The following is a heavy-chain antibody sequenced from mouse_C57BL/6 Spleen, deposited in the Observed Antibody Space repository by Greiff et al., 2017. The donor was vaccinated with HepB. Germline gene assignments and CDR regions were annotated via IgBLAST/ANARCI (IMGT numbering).Heavy chain of an antibody. D-gene: IGHD2-2*01. CDR2: IYPSDSET. J-gene: IGHJ4*01. Sequence: QVQLQQPGAELVRPGSSVKLSCKASGYTFTSYWMDWVKQRPGQGLEWIGNIYPSDSETHYNQKFKDKATLTVDKSSSTAYMQLSSLTSEDSAVYNCARGRGYDDYAMDYWGQGTSVTVSS. V-gene: IGHV1-61*01. CDR1: GYTFTSYW. CDR3: ARGRGYDDYAMDY.